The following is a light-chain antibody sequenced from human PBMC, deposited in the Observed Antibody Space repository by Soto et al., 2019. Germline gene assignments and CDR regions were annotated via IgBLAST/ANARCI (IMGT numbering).Light chain of an antibody. CDR3: QQYGGSPPAYT. CDR2: ATS. CDR1: QSVDRNY. J-gene: IGKJ2*01. V-gene: IGKV3-20*01. Sequence: EVVLTQSPGPLSLSPGESATLSCRASQSVDRNYLSWFQHKRGQPPRVLVFATSSTAAGTPVRFSGSGSGTNFTLTITRVEPEDFGVYYCQQYGGSPPAYTFGLGTKLEI.